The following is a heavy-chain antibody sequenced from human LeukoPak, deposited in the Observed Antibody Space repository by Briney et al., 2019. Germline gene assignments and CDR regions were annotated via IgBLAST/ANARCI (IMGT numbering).Heavy chain of an antibody. CDR3: ARGLFSHLDYFDN. CDR1: GYSFSNSW. V-gene: IGHV5-51*01. CDR2: IHPGDSDT. Sequence: GESLKISCKGSGYSFSNSWIAWVRPMPGEGLEWMGIIHPGDSDTRIRLSFQGLVTISADKSTSTAYLKWNSLKASDTAMYYCARGLFSHLDYFDNWGQGTLVTVSS. J-gene: IGHJ4*02.